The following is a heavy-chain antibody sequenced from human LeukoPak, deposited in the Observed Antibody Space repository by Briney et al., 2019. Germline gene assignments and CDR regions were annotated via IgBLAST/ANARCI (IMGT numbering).Heavy chain of an antibody. D-gene: IGHD3-10*01. Sequence: PGGSLRLSCAASGFTFSSYAMSWVRQAPGKGLEWVSAISGSGGSTYYADSVKGRFTISRDNSKNTLYLQMNSLRAEDTAVYYCAKASTVLLWFGELPANAFDIWGQGTMVTVSS. CDR2: ISGSGGST. V-gene: IGHV3-23*01. J-gene: IGHJ3*02. CDR1: GFTFSSYA. CDR3: AKASTVLLWFGELPANAFDI.